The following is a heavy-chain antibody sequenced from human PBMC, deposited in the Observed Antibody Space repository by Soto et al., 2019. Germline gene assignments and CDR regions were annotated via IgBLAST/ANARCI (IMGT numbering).Heavy chain of an antibody. CDR2: ISHTGST. V-gene: IGHV4-30-2*01. D-gene: IGHD3-16*01. Sequence: PSETLSLTCAVSGGSISSGNSYSWSWIRQPPGKGLEWIGSISHTGSTSYNPSLKGRVTMSVDKSKNQFSLKLSSVTAADMAVYYCARAVAPYLGAGFDPWGQGTLVTVSS. CDR1: GGSISSGNSYS. CDR3: ARAVAPYLGAGFDP. J-gene: IGHJ5*02.